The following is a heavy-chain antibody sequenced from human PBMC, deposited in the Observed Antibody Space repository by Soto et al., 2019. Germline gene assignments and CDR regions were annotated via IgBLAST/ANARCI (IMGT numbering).Heavy chain of an antibody. J-gene: IGHJ3*02. CDR1: GFTVSSNY. D-gene: IGHD3-3*01. V-gene: IGHV3-66*01. CDR3: AREVRVRGFAFDI. CDR2: IYSGGNT. Sequence: GGSLRLSCAASGFTVSSNYMNWVRQAPGKGLEWVSFIYSGGNTYYADSVKGRFTISRDNSKNMLYLQMNSLRVEDTAVYYCAREVRVRGFAFDIWGQGTMVTVSS.